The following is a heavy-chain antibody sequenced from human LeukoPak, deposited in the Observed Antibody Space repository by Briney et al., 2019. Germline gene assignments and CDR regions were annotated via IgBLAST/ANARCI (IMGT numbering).Heavy chain of an antibody. J-gene: IGHJ4*02. Sequence: GGSLSLSCAASGFTFSSYWMSWVRPAPGKGLEWVANIKQDGSEKYYVDSVKGRFTISRDNAKNSLYLQMNSLRAEDTAVYYCARMQWLAVYFDYWGQGTLVTVSS. V-gene: IGHV3-7*03. CDR1: GFTFSSYW. CDR2: IKQDGSEK. D-gene: IGHD6-19*01. CDR3: ARMQWLAVYFDY.